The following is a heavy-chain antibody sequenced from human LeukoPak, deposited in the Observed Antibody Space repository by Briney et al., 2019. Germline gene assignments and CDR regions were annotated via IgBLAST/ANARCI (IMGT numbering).Heavy chain of an antibody. D-gene: IGHD3-22*01. J-gene: IGHJ6*02. Sequence: SETLSLTCTVSGGSISSADYYWRWIRQHPGTGLEWMGYIHHSGSAWYNPSLKSRVTISVDTSTNQFSLKLSSVTAADTAVYYCASGAPRYYYDSSGSHGLYYYYYYGMDVWGQGTTVTVSS. V-gene: IGHV4-31*03. CDR2: IHHSGSA. CDR3: ASGAPRYYYDSSGSHGLYYYYYYGMDV. CDR1: GGSISSADYY.